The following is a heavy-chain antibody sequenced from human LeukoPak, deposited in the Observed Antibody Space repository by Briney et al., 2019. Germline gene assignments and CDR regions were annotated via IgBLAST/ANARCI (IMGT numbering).Heavy chain of an antibody. CDR1: GGSINSYY. CDR3: ARLDYYDN. Sequence: PSEALSLTCTVSGGSINSYYWSWIRQPPGKGLEWIGYIYSSGSTKYNPSLQSRVSISVDTSKNQFSLELSSVTAEDTAVYYCARLDYYDNWGQGTLVTVSS. D-gene: IGHD3-22*01. CDR2: IYSSGST. J-gene: IGHJ1*01. V-gene: IGHV4-59*08.